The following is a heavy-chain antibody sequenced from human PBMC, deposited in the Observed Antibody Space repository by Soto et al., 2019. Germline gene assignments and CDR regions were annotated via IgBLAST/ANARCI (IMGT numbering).Heavy chain of an antibody. J-gene: IGHJ4*02. V-gene: IGHV3-73*01. CDR1: GFIFSDSA. Sequence: PGGSVRLSCAASGFIFSDSAINCLRQAFGKGLERVGSLRSNANSYTTDYAASVQGRLTIPRDDSKKTGYLQMKRLNTEDTALYYCTRHAPTRPNEYWGQGT. D-gene: IGHD1-1*01. CDR2: LRSNANSYTT. CDR3: TRHAPTRPNEY.